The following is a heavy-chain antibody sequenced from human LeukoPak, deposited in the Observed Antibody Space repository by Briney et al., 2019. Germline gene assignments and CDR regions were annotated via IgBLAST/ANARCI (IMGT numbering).Heavy chain of an antibody. CDR2: ISAYNGNT. V-gene: IGHV1-18*01. J-gene: IGHJ5*02. CDR1: GYTFTNYA. D-gene: IGHD3-22*01. Sequence: ASVTVSFRASGYTFTNYAISWVRQAPGQGLEWMGWISAYNGNTKYAQKVQGRVTMTTDTSTSTAYMELRSLRSDDTAVYYCARRYYDSSGYFSNWFDPWGRGTQVTVSS. CDR3: ARRYYDSSGYFSNWFDP.